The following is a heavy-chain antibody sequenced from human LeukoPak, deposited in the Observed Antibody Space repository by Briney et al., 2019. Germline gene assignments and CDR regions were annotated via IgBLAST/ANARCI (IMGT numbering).Heavy chain of an antibody. V-gene: IGHV4-38-2*01. J-gene: IGHJ4*02. CDR1: GYSISSGYY. CDR2: IYHSGST. Sequence: SETLSLTCAVSGYSISSGYYWGWIRQPPGKGLEWIGSIYHSGSTYYNPSLKSRVTISVDTSKNQFSLKLSSVTAADTAVYYCARWDSGYDYFDYWGQGTLVIVSS. CDR3: ARWDSGYDYFDY. D-gene: IGHD5-12*01.